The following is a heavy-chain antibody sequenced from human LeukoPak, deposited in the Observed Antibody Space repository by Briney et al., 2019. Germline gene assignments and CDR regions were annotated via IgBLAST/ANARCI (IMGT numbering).Heavy chain of an antibody. CDR3: ARGAWATRLAS. J-gene: IGHJ4*02. CDR2: IYESGTT. D-gene: IGHD2-15*01. CDR1: GESLNSYD. V-gene: IGHV4-34*01. Sequence: SETLSLTCAVYGESLNSYDWSWVRQPPGEGVEWIGEIYESGTTKYNPSLNSRAPISMGPCKQQFALILCSVRAADTAVYYCARGAWATRLASWGLGTPVIVSS.